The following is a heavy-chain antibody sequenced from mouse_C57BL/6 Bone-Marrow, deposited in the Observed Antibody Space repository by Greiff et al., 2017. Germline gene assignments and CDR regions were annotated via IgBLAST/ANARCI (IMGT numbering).Heavy chain of an antibody. CDR2: ISSGSSTI. J-gene: IGHJ3*01. Sequence: VKLMESGGGLVKPGGSLKLSCAASGFTFSDYGMHWVRQAPEKGLEWVAYISSGSSTIYYADTVKGRFTISRDNAKNTLFLQMTSLRSEDTAMYYCARSSYYSNAWFAYWGQGTLVTVSA. D-gene: IGHD2-5*01. V-gene: IGHV5-17*01. CDR1: GFTFSDYG. CDR3: ARSSYYSNAWFAY.